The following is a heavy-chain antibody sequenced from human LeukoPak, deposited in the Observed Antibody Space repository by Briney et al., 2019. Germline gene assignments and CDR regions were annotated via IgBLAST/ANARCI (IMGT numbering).Heavy chain of an antibody. CDR1: GFTFSSYS. J-gene: IGHJ6*02. V-gene: IGHV3-21*01. Sequence: PGGSLRLSCAASGFTFSSYSMNWVRQAPGKGLEWVSSISSSSSYIYYADSVKGRFTISRDNAKNSLYLQMNSLRAEDTAVYYCARDLWYCSGATCFHFYYGMDVWGQGTTVTVSS. D-gene: IGHD2-15*01. CDR3: ARDLWYCSGATCFHFYYGMDV. CDR2: ISSSSSYI.